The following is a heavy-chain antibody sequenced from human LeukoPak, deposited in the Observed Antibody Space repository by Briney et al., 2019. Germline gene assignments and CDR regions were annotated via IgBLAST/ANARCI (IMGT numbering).Heavy chain of an antibody. D-gene: IGHD2-2*01. Sequence: SETLSLTCAVYGGSFSGYYWSWIRQPPGKGLEWIGEINHSGSTNYNPSLKSRVTISVDTSKNQFSLKLSSVTAADTAVYYCARGPAKFCSSTSCNLYYYYYMEVWGKGTTVTVSS. CDR3: ARGPAKFCSSTSCNLYYYYYMEV. J-gene: IGHJ6*03. CDR2: INHSGST. CDR1: GGSFSGYY. V-gene: IGHV4-34*01.